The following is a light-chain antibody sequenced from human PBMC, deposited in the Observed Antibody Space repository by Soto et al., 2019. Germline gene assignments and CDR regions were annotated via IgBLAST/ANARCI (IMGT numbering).Light chain of an antibody. CDR3: QQYAEAPIT. CDR1: QSVGRNY. V-gene: IGKV3-20*01. J-gene: IGKJ5*01. Sequence: EIVLTQSPGTLSLSPGEGATLSCRASQSVGRNYLAWFQQKPGQPPRLLISGASSRAAGIPDKFSGSGSGTDFTLTISRLEPADFAASFCQQYAEAPITFGQGTRLEMK. CDR2: GAS.